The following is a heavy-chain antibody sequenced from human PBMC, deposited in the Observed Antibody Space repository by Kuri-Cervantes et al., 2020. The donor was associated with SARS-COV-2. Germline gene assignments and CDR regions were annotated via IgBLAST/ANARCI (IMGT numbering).Heavy chain of an antibody. CDR3: ARAAQGDYGDY. D-gene: IGHD4-17*01. V-gene: IGHV3-23*01. Sequence: LSLTCAASGFTFSSYAMSWVRQAPGKGLEWVSAISGSGGSTYYADSVKGRFTIPRDNSKNTLYLQMNSLRAEDTAVYYCARAAQGDYGDYWGQGTLVTVSS. J-gene: IGHJ4*02. CDR2: ISGSGGST. CDR1: GFTFSSYA.